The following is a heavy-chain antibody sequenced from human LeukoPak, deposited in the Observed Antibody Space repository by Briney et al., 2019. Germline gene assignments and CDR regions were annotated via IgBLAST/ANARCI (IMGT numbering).Heavy chain of an antibody. V-gene: IGHV3-30*02. CDR3: AKGSPRTMES. CDR2: ISFDGNNK. Sequence: GGSLRLSCAGSGFTFSSYGMHWVRLAPGKGLEWVAFISFDGNNKSYTDSLKGRFTISRDNSKNTLYLQMNSLRADDTAIYYCAKGSPRTMESWGQGTLVTVSS. D-gene: IGHD4/OR15-4a*01. CDR1: GFTFSSYG. J-gene: IGHJ4*02.